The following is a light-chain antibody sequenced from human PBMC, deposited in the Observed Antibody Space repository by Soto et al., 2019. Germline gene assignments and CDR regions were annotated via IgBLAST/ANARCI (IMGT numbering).Light chain of an antibody. CDR1: RSNIGNNY. CDR3: GTWDSSLSAGV. J-gene: IGLJ1*01. CDR2: ENN. V-gene: IGLV1-51*02. Sequence: QSVLTQPPSVTAAPGQKVTISCSGIRSNIGNNYVSWYQQLPGTAPKLLVYENNKRPSGIPDRFSGSKSGTSATLGITGLQTGDEADYYCGTWDSSLSAGVFGTGTKVTVL.